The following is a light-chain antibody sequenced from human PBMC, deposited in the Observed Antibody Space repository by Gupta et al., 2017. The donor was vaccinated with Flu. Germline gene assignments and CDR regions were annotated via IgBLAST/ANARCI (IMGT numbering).Light chain of an antibody. CDR2: ATS. Sequence: EIVLTQSPGTLSLSPGERAALSCRASQSVSDLAWYQQKPGQAPSLIIYATSRRAAGSTDRFSGGGEGTDFTLTSSRREYEDCAVYCGQQDCSSLTFGGGTKVEIK. J-gene: IGKJ4*01. CDR3: QQDCSSLT. CDR1: QSVSD. V-gene: IGKV3-20*01.